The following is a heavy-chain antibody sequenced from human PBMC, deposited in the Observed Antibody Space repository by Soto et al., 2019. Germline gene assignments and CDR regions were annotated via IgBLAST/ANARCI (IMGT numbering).Heavy chain of an antibody. J-gene: IGHJ5*02. Sequence: SVTVSCKASVGTLSSYAISWVRQAPGQGLEWMGGIIPIFGTANYAQKFQGRVTITADESTSTAYMELSSLRSEDTAVYYCARRSTAMATNWFDPWGQGTLVTSPQ. CDR1: VGTLSSYA. D-gene: IGHD5-18*01. CDR3: ARRSTAMATNWFDP. CDR2: IIPIFGTA. V-gene: IGHV1-69*13.